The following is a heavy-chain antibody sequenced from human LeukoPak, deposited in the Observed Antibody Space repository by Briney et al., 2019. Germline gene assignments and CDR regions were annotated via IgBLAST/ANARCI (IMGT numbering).Heavy chain of an antibody. CDR3: ARRRRYGSGSYYPNFDY. CDR1: GVSISSSSYY. V-gene: IGHV4-39*01. D-gene: IGHD3-10*01. Sequence: SETLSLTCTVSGVSISSSSYYWGWLRQPPGKGLEWIGSIYYSGSTYYNPSLKSRFTISVDTSKNQFSLKLSSVTAADTAVYYCARRRRYGSGSYYPNFDYWGQGTLVTVSS. CDR2: IYYSGST. J-gene: IGHJ4*02.